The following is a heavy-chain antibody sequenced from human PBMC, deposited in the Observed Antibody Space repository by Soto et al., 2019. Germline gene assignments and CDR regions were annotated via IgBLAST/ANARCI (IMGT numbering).Heavy chain of an antibody. Sequence: QVQLVESGGGVVQPGRSLRLSCAASGFTFSSYAMHWVRQAPGKGLEWVAVISYDGSNKYYADSVKGRFTISRDNSKNTLYLQMNILRAEDTAVYYCARDRAWEYYFDYWGQGTLVTVSS. CDR3: ARDRAWEYYFDY. J-gene: IGHJ4*02. V-gene: IGHV3-30-3*01. D-gene: IGHD1-26*01. CDR2: ISYDGSNK. CDR1: GFTFSSYA.